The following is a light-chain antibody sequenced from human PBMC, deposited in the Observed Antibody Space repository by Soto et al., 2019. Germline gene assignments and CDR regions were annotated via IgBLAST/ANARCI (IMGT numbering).Light chain of an antibody. J-gene: IGLJ3*02. CDR1: SSDIGGYNY. Sequence: QSALTQPRSVSGSPGQSVTISCTGTSSDIGGYNYVSWYQQHPGKAPKLMIYDVGQRPSGVPDRFSGSKSGNTASLTISGLQSEDEADYYCCSYAGSFTWVFGGGTKVTVL. V-gene: IGLV2-11*01. CDR3: CSYAGSFTWV. CDR2: DVG.